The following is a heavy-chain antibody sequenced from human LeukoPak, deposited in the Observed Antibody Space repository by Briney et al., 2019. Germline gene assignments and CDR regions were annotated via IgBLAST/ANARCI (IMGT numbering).Heavy chain of an antibody. J-gene: IGHJ4*02. CDR3: ARDHCDDAACYPFDR. CDR1: GASFNYYY. Sequence: ADPLSLTCNVSGASFNYYYWSWIRQPPGKGLEWIGRVYLGGSTNYNPSLKSRVMMSLDKPNNQFSLRLSSVTAADTAMYYCARDHCDDAACYPFDRWGQGTLVTVSS. CDR2: VYLGGST. D-gene: IGHD2-21*01. V-gene: IGHV4-4*07.